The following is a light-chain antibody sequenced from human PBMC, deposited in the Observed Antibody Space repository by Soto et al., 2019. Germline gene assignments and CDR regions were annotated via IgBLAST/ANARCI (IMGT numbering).Light chain of an antibody. CDR3: QLYNNWPPWT. V-gene: IGKV3-15*01. Sequence: EIVMTQSPATLSVSPGERATLSCRASQSVSSNLAWYQQKPGQAPRLLIYGASTRATGIPARFSGSGSGTEFTLPISSLQSEDFAVYYCQLYNNWPPWTFGQGTKVEIK. CDR2: GAS. CDR1: QSVSSN. J-gene: IGKJ1*01.